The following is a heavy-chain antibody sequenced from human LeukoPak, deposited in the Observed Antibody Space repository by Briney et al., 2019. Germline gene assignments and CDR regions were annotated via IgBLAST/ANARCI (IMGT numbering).Heavy chain of an antibody. D-gene: IGHD6-13*01. J-gene: IGHJ4*02. CDR3: GKDTLMGIGYSSSWYGALDY. CDR1: GFTFDDYA. V-gene: IGHV3-9*01. CDR2: SSWYSGSI. Sequence: ARSRRLSCAAAGFTFDDYAMHWVRQAPRKGREWVSCSSWYSGSIGYADSVKGRFTISRDNAKNSLYLQMNSLRAEDTALYYCGKDTLMGIGYSSSWYGALDYWGQGTLVTVSS.